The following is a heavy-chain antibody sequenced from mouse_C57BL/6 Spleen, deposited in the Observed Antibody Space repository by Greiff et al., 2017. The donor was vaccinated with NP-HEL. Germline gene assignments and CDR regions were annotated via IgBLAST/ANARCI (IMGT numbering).Heavy chain of an antibody. CDR2: IYPGDGDT. V-gene: IGHV1-82*01. Sequence: VQLQQSGPELVKPGASVKISCKASGYAFSSSWMNWVKQRPGKGLEWIGRIYPGDGDTNYNGKFKGKATLTADKSSSTAYMQLSSLTSEDSAVYFCARYPFYYGNSYYAMDYWGQGTSVTVSS. CDR1: GYAFSSSW. J-gene: IGHJ4*01. CDR3: ARYPFYYGNSYYAMDY. D-gene: IGHD2-1*01.